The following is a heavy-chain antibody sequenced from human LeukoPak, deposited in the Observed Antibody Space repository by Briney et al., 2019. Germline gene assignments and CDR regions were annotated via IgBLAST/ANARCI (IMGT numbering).Heavy chain of an antibody. CDR3: VKDRIAAAGNWFDP. J-gene: IGHJ5*02. CDR1: GFTFSSDW. V-gene: IGHV3-74*01. Sequence: GGSLRLSCAASGFTFSSDWMHWVRQAPGKGLVWVSRISSDGSSTSYADSVRGRFTISRDNAKNTLYLQMSSLRAEDTAVYHCVKDRIAAAGNWFDPWGQGTLVTVSS. CDR2: ISSDGSST. D-gene: IGHD6-13*01.